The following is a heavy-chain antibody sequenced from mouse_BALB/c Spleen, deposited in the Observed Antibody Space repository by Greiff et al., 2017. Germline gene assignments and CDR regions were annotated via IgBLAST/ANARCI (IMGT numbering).Heavy chain of an antibody. CDR2: ISSGGSYT. CDR3: TSNWDVGFDY. D-gene: IGHD4-1*01. Sequence: EVKVVESGGGLVKPGGSLKLSCAASGFTFSSYTMSWVRQTPEKRLEWVATISSGGSYTYYPDSVKGRFTISRDNAKNTLYLQMSSLKSEDTAMYYCTSNWDVGFDYWGQGTTLTVSS. J-gene: IGHJ2*01. CDR1: GFTFSSYT. V-gene: IGHV5-6-4*01.